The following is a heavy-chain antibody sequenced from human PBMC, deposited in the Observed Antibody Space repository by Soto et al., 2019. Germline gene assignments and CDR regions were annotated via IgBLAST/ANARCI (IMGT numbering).Heavy chain of an antibody. CDR2: ISYDGSNK. Sequence: ESGGGVVQPGRSLRLSCAASGFTFSSYGMHWVRQAPGKGLEWVAVISYDGSNKYYADSVKGRFTISRDNSKNTLYLQMNSLRAEDTAVYYCATPIYSGYDFDYFDYWGQGTLVTVSS. CDR1: GFTFSSYG. D-gene: IGHD5-12*01. J-gene: IGHJ4*02. CDR3: ATPIYSGYDFDYFDY. V-gene: IGHV3-30*03.